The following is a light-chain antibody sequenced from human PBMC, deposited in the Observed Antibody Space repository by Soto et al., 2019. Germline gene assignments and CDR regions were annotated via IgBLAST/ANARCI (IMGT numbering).Light chain of an antibody. V-gene: IGKV3-11*01. J-gene: IGKJ1*01. CDR3: QQRSHWPRT. Sequence: ESVLTQSAATLSLSPGERATLSCRASQSVSSSLAWYQQKPGQAPRLLISDASNRATGIRARFSGSGSGTDFTLSIGSLEPEDFAVYYRQQRSHWPRTFGQGTKV. CDR2: DAS. CDR1: QSVSSS.